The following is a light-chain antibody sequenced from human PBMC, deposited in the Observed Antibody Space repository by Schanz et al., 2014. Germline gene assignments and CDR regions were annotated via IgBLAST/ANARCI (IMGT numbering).Light chain of an antibody. CDR1: QSVSTK. V-gene: IGKV3-20*01. J-gene: IGKJ3*01. Sequence: EILMTQSPATLSVSPGERATLSCRASQSVSTKLAWYQHKPGQAPRLLIHGASTRATGVPVRFSGSGSGTDFTLTISRLEPEDFAVYYCQQYGSSPFTFGPGTKVDIK. CDR3: QQYGSSPFT. CDR2: GAS.